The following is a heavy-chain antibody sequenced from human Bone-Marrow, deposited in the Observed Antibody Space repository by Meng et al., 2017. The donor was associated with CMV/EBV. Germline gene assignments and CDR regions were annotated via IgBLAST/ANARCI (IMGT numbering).Heavy chain of an antibody. J-gene: IGHJ4*02. CDR2: ISYDGSNK. Sequence: GGSLRLSCAASGFTFSSYAMHWVRQAPGKGLEWVAVISYDGSNKYYADSVKGRFTISRDNSKNTLYLQMNSLRAEDTAVYYCARGGYSSGWTSDNWGQGTLVTVSS. CDR3: ARGGYSSGWTSDN. CDR1: GFTFSSYA. D-gene: IGHD6-19*01. V-gene: IGHV3-30*04.